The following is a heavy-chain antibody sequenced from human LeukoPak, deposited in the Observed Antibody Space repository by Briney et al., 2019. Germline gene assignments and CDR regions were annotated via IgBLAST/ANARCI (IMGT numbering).Heavy chain of an antibody. V-gene: IGHV4-39*01. J-gene: IGHJ4*02. D-gene: IGHD6-19*01. Sequence: SETLSLTCTVSGGSISSSSYYWGWIRQPPGKGLEWIGSIYYSGSTYYNPSLKSRVTISVDTSKNQFSLKLSSVTAADTAVYYCARRPGRWLGIDYWGQGTLVTVSS. CDR1: GGSISSSSYY. CDR3: ARRPGRWLGIDY. CDR2: IYYSGST.